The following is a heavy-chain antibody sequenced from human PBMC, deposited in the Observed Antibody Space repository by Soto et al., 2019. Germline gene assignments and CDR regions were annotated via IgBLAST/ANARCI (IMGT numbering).Heavy chain of an antibody. D-gene: IGHD4-4*01. Sequence: ASVKVSCKASGYTFTSYDINWVRQATGQGLEWMGWMNPNSGNTGYAQKFQGRVTMTRNTSISTAYMELSSLRSEDTAVYYCARYPRLQGYYYYYYMDVWGKGTTVTVSS. CDR1: GYTFTSYD. V-gene: IGHV1-8*01. CDR3: ARYPRLQGYYYYYYMDV. CDR2: MNPNSGNT. J-gene: IGHJ6*03.